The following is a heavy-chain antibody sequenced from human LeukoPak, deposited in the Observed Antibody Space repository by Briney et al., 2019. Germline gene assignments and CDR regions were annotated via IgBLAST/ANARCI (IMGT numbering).Heavy chain of an antibody. CDR2: VYIDGST. J-gene: IGHJ3*02. V-gene: IGHV3-53*01. D-gene: IGHD3-3*01. CDR1: GFTFSRYW. CDR3: ARARFWDGVFDI. Sequence: GGSLRLSCAASGFTFSRYWMSWVRQAPGKGLEWVSVVYIDGSTYYPDSVKGRFTISRDNSKNTLYLQMNSLRAEDTAVYYCARARFWDGVFDIWGQGKRVTVSS.